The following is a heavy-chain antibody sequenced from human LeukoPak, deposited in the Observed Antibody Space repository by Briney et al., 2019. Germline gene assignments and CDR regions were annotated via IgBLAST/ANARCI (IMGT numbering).Heavy chain of an antibody. V-gene: IGHV3-30-3*01. CDR2: ISYDGSNK. Sequence: GGSLRLSCAASGFTFSSYAMHWVRQAPDMGLEWVAVISYDGSNKYYADSVKGRFTISRDNSKNTLYLQMNSLRAEDTAVYYCARGVGYGGKALGAFDIWGQGTMVTVSS. J-gene: IGHJ3*02. D-gene: IGHD4-23*01. CDR3: ARGVGYGGKALGAFDI. CDR1: GFTFSSYA.